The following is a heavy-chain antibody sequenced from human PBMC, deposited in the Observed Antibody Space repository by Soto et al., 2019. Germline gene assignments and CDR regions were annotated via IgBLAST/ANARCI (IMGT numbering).Heavy chain of an antibody. Sequence: SLTCTVSGGSISSYYWSWIRQPPGKGLEWIGYIYYSGSTNYNPSLKSRVTISVDTSKNQFSLKLSSVTAAGTAVYYCAGGVGATKDDWGPGTLVTVSS. V-gene: IGHV4-59*01. J-gene: IGHJ4*01. CDR3: AGGVGATKDD. CDR2: IYYSGST. D-gene: IGHD1-26*01. CDR1: GGSISSYY.